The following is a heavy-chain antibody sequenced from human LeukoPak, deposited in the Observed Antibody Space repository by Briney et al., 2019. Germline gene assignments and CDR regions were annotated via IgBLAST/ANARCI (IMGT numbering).Heavy chain of an antibody. J-gene: IGHJ2*01. CDR3: ARDTGWYFDL. D-gene: IGHD4-17*01. Sequence: PGGSLRLSCAASGFTFSGYWMHWVRHAPGMGLVWVSRITGDGISTSYADSVTGRFTISRDNAKNTLYLQMISLRAEDTAVYYCARDTGWYFDLWGRGTLVTVSS. CDR1: GFTFSGYW. CDR2: ITGDGIST. V-gene: IGHV3-74*01.